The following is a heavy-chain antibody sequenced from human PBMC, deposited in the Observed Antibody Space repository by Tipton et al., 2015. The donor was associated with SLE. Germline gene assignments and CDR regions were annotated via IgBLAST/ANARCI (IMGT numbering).Heavy chain of an antibody. CDR1: GGSISSSSYY. Sequence: LSLTCTASGGSISSSSYYWGWIRQPPGKGLEWIGSIYYSGSTYYNPSLKSRVTISVDTSKNQFSLKLSSVTAADTAVYYCARRNYDSSGYGYFDYWGQGTLVTVSS. D-gene: IGHD3-22*01. V-gene: IGHV4-39*01. J-gene: IGHJ4*02. CDR2: IYYSGST. CDR3: ARRNYDSSGYGYFDY.